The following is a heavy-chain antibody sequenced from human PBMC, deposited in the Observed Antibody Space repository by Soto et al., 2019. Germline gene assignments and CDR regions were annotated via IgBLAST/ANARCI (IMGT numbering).Heavy chain of an antibody. CDR1: GYIFTGYH. CDR3: ARDARGTRGFDEMDI. J-gene: IGHJ6*02. V-gene: IGHV1-2*02. D-gene: IGHD3-9*01. Sequence: ASVKVSFKASGYIFTGYHIHWVRQAPGRGLEWMGWINPNSGDTEYAQNFQGRVTMTRDTSFNLVYMEMSGLMSDDTAVYYCARDARGTRGFDEMDIWGQGTTVTVSS. CDR2: INPNSGDT.